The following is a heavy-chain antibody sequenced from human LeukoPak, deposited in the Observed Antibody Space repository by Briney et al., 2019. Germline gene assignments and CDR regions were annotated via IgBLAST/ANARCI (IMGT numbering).Heavy chain of an antibody. CDR2: ISSSNSYI. D-gene: IGHD1-26*01. Sequence: GGSLRLSCAASGFTFSSYSMNWVRQAPGKGLEWVSSISSSNSYIYYADSVKGRFTISRDNAKNSLYLQMNSLRAGDTAVYYCARDGIVGATAFDYWGQGTLVTVSS. CDR3: ARDGIVGATAFDY. CDR1: GFTFSSYS. V-gene: IGHV3-21*01. J-gene: IGHJ4*02.